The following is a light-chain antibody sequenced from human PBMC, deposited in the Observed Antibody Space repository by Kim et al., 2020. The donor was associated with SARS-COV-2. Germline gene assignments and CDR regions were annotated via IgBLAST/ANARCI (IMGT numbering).Light chain of an antibody. CDR1: QSLVFSDGNTY. CDR3: MQGTHWPYT. V-gene: IGKV2D-30*01. CDR2: KVS. J-gene: IGKJ2*01. Sequence: DVVLTQSPLSLPVTLGQPASISCTSSQSLVFSDGNTYLNWFQQRPGQSPRRLIYKVSKSDSGVPDRFGGSGSGTDFTLNISRVEAEDVGVYYCMQGTHWPYTFGQGTKLEI.